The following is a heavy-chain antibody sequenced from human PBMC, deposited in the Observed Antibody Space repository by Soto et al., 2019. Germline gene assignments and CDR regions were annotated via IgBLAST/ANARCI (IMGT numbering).Heavy chain of an antibody. CDR3: AKGGQRPGWYYDSSGSLGY. V-gene: IGHV3-48*01. CDR2: IGIGSSTK. D-gene: IGHD3-22*01. CDR1: GFTFRNCG. Sequence: GGSLRLSCAASGFTFRNCGMNWVRQAPGKGLEWVSYIGIGSSTKYYADSVKGRFTISRDNSKNTLYLQMNSLRAEDTAVYYCAKGGQRPGWYYDSSGSLGYWGQGTLVTSPQ. J-gene: IGHJ4*02.